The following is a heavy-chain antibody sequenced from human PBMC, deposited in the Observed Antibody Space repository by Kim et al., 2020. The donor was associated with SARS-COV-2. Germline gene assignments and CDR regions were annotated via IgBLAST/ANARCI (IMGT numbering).Heavy chain of an antibody. J-gene: IGHJ3*02. CDR1: GGSISSYY. D-gene: IGHD6-6*01. CDR3: AGAVSQLAGSYAFDI. Sequence: SETLSLTCTVSGGSISSYYWSWIRQPPGKGLEWIGYIYYSGSTNYNPSLKSRVTISVDTSKNQFSLKLSSVTAADTAVYYCAGAVSQLAGSYAFDIWGQG. V-gene: IGHV4-59*01. CDR2: IYYSGST.